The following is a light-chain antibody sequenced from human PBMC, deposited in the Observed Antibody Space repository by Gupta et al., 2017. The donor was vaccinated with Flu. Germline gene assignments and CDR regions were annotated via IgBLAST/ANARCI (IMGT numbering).Light chain of an antibody. CDR1: SSDIGGYNY. CDR3: TSYGGSNNFV. Sequence: QSALTQPPSASGSPGQSVTISCTGTSSDIGGYNYVSWYQQHPGKAPQLIIYEVSKRPSGVPDRFSGSKSGNTASLTVSGLQAEEEADYYCTSYGGSNNFVFGSGTKVTVL. CDR2: EVS. J-gene: IGLJ1*01. V-gene: IGLV2-8*01.